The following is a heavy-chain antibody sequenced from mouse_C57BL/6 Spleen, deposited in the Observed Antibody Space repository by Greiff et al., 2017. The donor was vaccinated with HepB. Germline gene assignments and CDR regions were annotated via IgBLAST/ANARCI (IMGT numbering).Heavy chain of an antibody. J-gene: IGHJ4*01. V-gene: IGHV1-64*01. CDR3: ARDYGYDVGDMDY. D-gene: IGHD2-2*01. Sequence: QVQLQQPGAELVKPGASVKLSCKASGYTFTSYWMHWVKQRPGQGLEWIGMIHPNSGSTNYNEKFKSKATLTVDKSSSTAYMQLSSLTSEDAAVYYCARDYGYDVGDMDYWGQGTSVTVSS. CDR1: GYTFTSYW. CDR2: IHPNSGST.